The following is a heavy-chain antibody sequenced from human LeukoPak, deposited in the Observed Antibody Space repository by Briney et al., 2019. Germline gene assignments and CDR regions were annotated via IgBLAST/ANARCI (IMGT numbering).Heavy chain of an antibody. CDR3: ARARIAAAGTCDYFDY. CDR1: GGSISSGGYY. CDR2: IYYSGGT. V-gene: IGHV4-31*03. D-gene: IGHD6-13*01. Sequence: SETLSLTCTVSGGSISSGGYYWSWIRQHPGKGLEWIGYIYYSGGTHYNPSLKSRVTISVDTSKNQFSLKLSSVTAADTAVYYCARARIAAAGTCDYFDYWGQGTLVTVSS. J-gene: IGHJ4*02.